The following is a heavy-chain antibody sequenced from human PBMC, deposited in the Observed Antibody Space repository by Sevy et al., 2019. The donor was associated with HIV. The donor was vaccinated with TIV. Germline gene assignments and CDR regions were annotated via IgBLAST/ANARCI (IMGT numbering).Heavy chain of an antibody. CDR2: ISGSGGRT. CDR3: AKDQGYCSSTSCYSDY. Sequence: GGSLRLSCAASGFTFISYAMSWVRQAPGKGLESVSAISGSGGRTYYADSVKGRFTISRDNSKNTLYLQMNSLRAEDTAVYHCAKDQGYCSSTSCYSDYWGQGTLVTVSS. D-gene: IGHD2-2*01. J-gene: IGHJ4*02. CDR1: GFTFISYA. V-gene: IGHV3-23*01.